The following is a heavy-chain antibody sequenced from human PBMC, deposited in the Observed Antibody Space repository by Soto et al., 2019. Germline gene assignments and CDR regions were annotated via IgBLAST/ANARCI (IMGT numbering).Heavy chain of an antibody. V-gene: IGHV3-48*02. CDR3: ASVSTAMVTLYDDY. Sequence: EVQLVESGGGLVQPGGSLRLSCAASGFTFSSYSMNWVRQAPGKGLEWVSYISSSSSTIYYADSVKGRFTISRDNAKKSLYLQMNSLRDEDTAVYYCASVSTAMVTLYDDYWGQGTLVTVSS. J-gene: IGHJ4*02. CDR2: ISSSSSTI. CDR1: GFTFSSYS. D-gene: IGHD5-18*01.